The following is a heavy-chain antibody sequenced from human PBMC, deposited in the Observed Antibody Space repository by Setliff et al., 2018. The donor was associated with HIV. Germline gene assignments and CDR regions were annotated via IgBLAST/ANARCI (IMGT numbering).Heavy chain of an antibody. CDR3: ASRPYTSDYSGRVFDF. Sequence: PSETLSLTCTVSGGSISSGSNYWSWIRQPAGKGLEWIGHIYTSGSTNYNPSLKSRVTISVDTSKNQFSLNLTSVTATDTAVYDCASRPYTSDYSGRVFDFWGHGTMVTVS. CDR1: GGSISSGSNY. CDR2: IYTSGST. V-gene: IGHV4-61*09. D-gene: IGHD2-15*01. J-gene: IGHJ3*01.